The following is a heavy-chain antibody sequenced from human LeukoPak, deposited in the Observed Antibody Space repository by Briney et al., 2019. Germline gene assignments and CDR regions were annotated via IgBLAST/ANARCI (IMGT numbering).Heavy chain of an antibody. CDR3: ARDTSSWYWDY. CDR1: GGSISSSSYY. V-gene: IGHV4-39*07. CDR2: IYYSGST. J-gene: IGHJ4*02. Sequence: SETLSLTCTVSGGSISSSSYYWGWIRQPPGKGLEWIGSIYYSGSTYYNPSLKSRVTIYVDTSKNQFSLKLTSVTAADTAVYYCARDTSSWYWDYWGQGTLVTVSS. D-gene: IGHD6-13*01.